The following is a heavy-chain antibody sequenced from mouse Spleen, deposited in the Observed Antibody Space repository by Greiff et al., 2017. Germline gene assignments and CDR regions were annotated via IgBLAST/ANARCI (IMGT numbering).Heavy chain of an antibody. V-gene: IGHV1S126*01. CDR3: ARGEALTGIDY. CDR2: IDPSDSYT. J-gene: IGHJ2*01. CDR1: GYAFSSSL. D-gene: IGHD4-1*01. Sequence: QVQLKQSGPELVKPGASVKISCKASGYAFSSSLMNWVKQRPGKGLEWIGVIDPSDSYTNYNQKFKGKATLTVDTSSSTAYMQLSSLTSEDSAVYYCARGEALTGIDYWGQGTTLTVSS.